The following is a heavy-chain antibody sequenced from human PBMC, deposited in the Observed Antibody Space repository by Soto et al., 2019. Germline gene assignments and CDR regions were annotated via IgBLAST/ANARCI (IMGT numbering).Heavy chain of an antibody. D-gene: IGHD6-19*01. CDR2: IYYSGST. Sequence: SQTLSLTCTVSGGSISSSSYYWGWIRQPPGKGLEWIGSIYYSGSTYYNPSLKSRVTISVDTSISTAYMELSSLRSEDTAVYYCARGRQWYSSGWNADYWGQGTLVTVSS. CDR3: ARGRQWYSSGWNADY. V-gene: IGHV4-39*07. CDR1: GGSISSSSYY. J-gene: IGHJ4*02.